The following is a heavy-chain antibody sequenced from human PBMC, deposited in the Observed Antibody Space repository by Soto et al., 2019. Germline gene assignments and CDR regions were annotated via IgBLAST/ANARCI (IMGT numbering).Heavy chain of an antibody. CDR3: AREKRDYDILTGYSPGYFDY. V-gene: IGHV4-59*01. Sequence: SETLSLTCAGVYFGTYYWGWIRQPPGKGLEWLGYIFSSEHFKYNPSLKSRLTISVDPSKNQFSLKLSSVTAADTAVYYCAREKRDYDILTGYSPGYFDYWGQGTLVTVSS. CDR1: VYFGTYY. CDR2: IFSSEHF. J-gene: IGHJ4*02. D-gene: IGHD3-9*01.